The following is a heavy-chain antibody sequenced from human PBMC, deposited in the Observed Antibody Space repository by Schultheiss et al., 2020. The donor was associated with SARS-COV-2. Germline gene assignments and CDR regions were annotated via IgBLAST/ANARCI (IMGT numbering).Heavy chain of an antibody. D-gene: IGHD6-6*01. J-gene: IGHJ6*02. CDR2: INPNSGGT. CDR1: GYTFTSYG. V-gene: IGHV1-18*01. CDR3: ARVIECSSSYMRFGAYYYYGMDV. Sequence: ASVKVSCKASGYTFTSYGISWVRQAPGQGLEWMGWINPNSGGTNYAQKLQGRVTMTTDTSTSTAYMELRSLRSDDTAVYYCARVIECSSSYMRFGAYYYYGMDVWGQGTTVTVSS.